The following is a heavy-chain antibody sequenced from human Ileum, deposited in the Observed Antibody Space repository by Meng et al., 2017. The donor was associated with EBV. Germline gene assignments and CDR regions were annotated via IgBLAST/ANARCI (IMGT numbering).Heavy chain of an antibody. CDR1: GGSFSGYY. V-gene: IGHV4-34*01. D-gene: IGHD3-16*01. CDR3: ARGGPFHY. Sequence: QVQLQQWGAGLLNPSETLSLTCAVYGGSFSGYYWSWIRQPPGKGLEWIGEINHSGSTNYKPSLKSRVTISVDTSKNQFSLRLSSVTAADSAVYFCARGGPFHYWGKGTLVTVSS. J-gene: IGHJ4*02. CDR2: INHSGST.